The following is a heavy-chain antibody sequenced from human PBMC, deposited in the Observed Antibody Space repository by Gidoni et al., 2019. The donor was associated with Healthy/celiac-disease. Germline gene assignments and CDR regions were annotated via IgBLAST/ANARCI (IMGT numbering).Heavy chain of an antibody. Sequence: EVQLVESGGGLVQPGRSLRLSCAASGFTFDDYAMHWVRQAPGKGLECVSGISWNSGSIGYADSVKGRFTISRDNAKNSLYLQMNSLRAEDTALYYCAKSPSGSYRDAFDIWGQGTMVTVSS. V-gene: IGHV3-9*01. CDR1: GFTFDDYA. CDR2: ISWNSGSI. J-gene: IGHJ3*02. D-gene: IGHD1-26*01. CDR3: AKSPSGSYRDAFDI.